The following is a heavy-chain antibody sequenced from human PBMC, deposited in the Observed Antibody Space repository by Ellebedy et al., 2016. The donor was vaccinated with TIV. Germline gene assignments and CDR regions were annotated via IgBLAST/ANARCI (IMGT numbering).Heavy chain of an antibody. Sequence: GESLKISCGASGFSFSNYGMHWVRQAPGKGLEWVAVIWPDGSDAYYADSVQGRFSISRDNSKNTLSLQMDSLRAEDTAVYYCVKEEGWGGVDPKFFDYWGRGTLVIVSS. CDR1: GFSFSNYG. J-gene: IGHJ4*02. D-gene: IGHD3-16*01. CDR3: VKEEGWGGVDPKFFDY. CDR2: IWPDGSDA. V-gene: IGHV3-33*06.